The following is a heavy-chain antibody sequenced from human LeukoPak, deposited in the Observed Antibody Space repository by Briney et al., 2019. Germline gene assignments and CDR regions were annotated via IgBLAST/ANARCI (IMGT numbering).Heavy chain of an antibody. Sequence: SETLSLTCAVYGGSFSGYYWSWIRQPPGKGLEWIGEINHSGSTNYNPSLKSRVTISVDTSKNQFSLKLSSVTAADTAVYYCARRSGYYRDFDYWGQGTLVTVSS. D-gene: IGHD3-22*01. CDR1: GGSFSGYY. J-gene: IGHJ4*02. CDR2: INHSGST. CDR3: ARRSGYYRDFDY. V-gene: IGHV4-34*01.